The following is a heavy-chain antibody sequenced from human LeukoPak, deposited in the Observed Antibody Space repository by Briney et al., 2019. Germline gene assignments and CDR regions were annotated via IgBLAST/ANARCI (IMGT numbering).Heavy chain of an antibody. Sequence: ASVKVSCKASGFTFTGYYIHWVRQAPGQGHEWMGYINPHSGGTNSPQKFQGRVTMTTDTSISAAYMELSSLISDDAAMYYCVREGNELLSKNFDYWGQGTLVTVSS. CDR2: INPHSGGT. D-gene: IGHD2-21*02. V-gene: IGHV1-2*02. CDR1: GFTFTGYY. CDR3: VREGNELLSKNFDY. J-gene: IGHJ4*02.